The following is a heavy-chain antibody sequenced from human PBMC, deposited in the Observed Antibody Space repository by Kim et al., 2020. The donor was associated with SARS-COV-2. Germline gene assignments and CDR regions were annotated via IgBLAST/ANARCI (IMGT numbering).Heavy chain of an antibody. CDR3: AKSRIVVVVAATIDY. CDR2: ISYDGSNK. Sequence: GGSLRLSCAASGFTFSSYGMHWVRQAPGKGLEWVAVISYDGSNKYYADSVKGRFTISRDNSKNTLYLQMNSLRAEDTAVYYCAKSRIVVVVAATIDYWG. CDR1: GFTFSSYG. V-gene: IGHV3-30*18. D-gene: IGHD2-15*01. J-gene: IGHJ4*01.